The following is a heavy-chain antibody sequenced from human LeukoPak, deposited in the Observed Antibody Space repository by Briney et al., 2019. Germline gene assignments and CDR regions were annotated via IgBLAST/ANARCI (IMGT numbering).Heavy chain of an antibody. CDR1: AESITNNKYY. CDR3: ARGDPRRDGFSHRYGMDV. D-gene: IGHD5-24*01. V-gene: IGHV4-39*07. CDR2: IFYSGSA. Sequence: SETLSLTCSVSAESITNNKYYWAWIRQPPEKGLEWIGSIFYSGSAYYNSSLQSRLSMSVDTSKNQFSLKLSSVTAADTAVYYCARGDPRRDGFSHRYGMDVWGQGTTVTVSS. J-gene: IGHJ6*02.